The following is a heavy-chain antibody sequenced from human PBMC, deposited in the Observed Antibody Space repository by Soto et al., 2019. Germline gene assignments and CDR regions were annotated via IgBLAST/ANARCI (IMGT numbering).Heavy chain of an antibody. CDR1: GYTFIGYY. CDR2: INPNSGGT. Sequence: QVQLVQSGAEVKKTGASVKVSCKASGYTFIGYYIHWVRQAPGQGLEWMGWINPNSGGTNYAQRFQGWVTMTRNRSIRTAYMELSRLDSDDTAVYYCARVGGGLASLGYYGMDVWGQGTTVTVSS. J-gene: IGHJ6*02. D-gene: IGHD3-10*01. V-gene: IGHV1-2*04. CDR3: ARVGGGLASLGYYGMDV.